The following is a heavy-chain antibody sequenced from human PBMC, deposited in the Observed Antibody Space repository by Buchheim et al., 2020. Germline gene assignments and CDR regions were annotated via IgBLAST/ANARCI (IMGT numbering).Heavy chain of an antibody. CDR1: GGSISSYY. Sequence: QVQLQESGPGLVKPSETLSLTCTVSGGSISSYYWSWIRQPPGKGLEWIGYIYYSGSTNYNPSLKSRVTISVDTSKNQFSLKLSSVTAADTAVYYCARGSSAEYYDFWSGYLKVNYYYYGMDVWGQGTT. V-gene: IGHV4-59*01. D-gene: IGHD3-3*01. CDR2: IYYSGST. J-gene: IGHJ6*02. CDR3: ARGSSAEYYDFWSGYLKVNYYYYGMDV.